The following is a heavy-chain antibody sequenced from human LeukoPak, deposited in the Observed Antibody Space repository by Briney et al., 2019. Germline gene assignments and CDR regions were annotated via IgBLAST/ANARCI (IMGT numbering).Heavy chain of an antibody. Sequence: PGGSLRLSCAASEFTFASYWMSWVRQPPGKGLEWVANIKQDGSQKYYVDSLKGRFTISRDNAKNSLYLQTNSLRAEDTAVYYCAELGITMIGGVWGKGTTVTISS. D-gene: IGHD3-10*02. V-gene: IGHV3-7*01. CDR1: EFTFASYW. J-gene: IGHJ6*04. CDR3: AELGITMIGGV. CDR2: IKQDGSQK.